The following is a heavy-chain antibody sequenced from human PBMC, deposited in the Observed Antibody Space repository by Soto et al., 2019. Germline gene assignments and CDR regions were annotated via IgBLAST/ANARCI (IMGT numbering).Heavy chain of an antibody. CDR3: ARDRYYDILSPFDY. CDR2: IIPIFGTA. J-gene: IGHJ4*02. Sequence: SVKVSCKASGGTFSSYAISWVRQAPGQGLEWMGGIIPIFGTANYAQKFQGRVTITADESTSTAYMELSSLRSEDTAVYYCARDRYYDILSPFDYWGQGTLVTVSS. D-gene: IGHD3-9*01. V-gene: IGHV1-69*13. CDR1: GGTFSSYA.